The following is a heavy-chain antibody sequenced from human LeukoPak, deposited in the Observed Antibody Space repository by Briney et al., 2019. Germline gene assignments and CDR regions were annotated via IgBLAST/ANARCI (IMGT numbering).Heavy chain of an antibody. Sequence: SETLSLTCTVSGGSMSSYSWSWIRQSPEKGLEWIGYIYDSGGTTYNPSLKSRVTILVDTSQKQFSLKLGSVTAADTAMYYCVRGRSVTGVFRWGPKRNSHYSMDVWGQGTTVTVSS. D-gene: IGHD3-9*01. CDR3: VRGRSVTGVFRWGPKRNSHYSMDV. CDR2: IYDSGGT. J-gene: IGHJ6*02. CDR1: GGSMSSYS. V-gene: IGHV4-59*01.